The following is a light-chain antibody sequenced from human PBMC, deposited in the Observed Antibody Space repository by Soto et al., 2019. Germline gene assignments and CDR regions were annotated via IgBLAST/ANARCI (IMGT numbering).Light chain of an antibody. Sequence: QSVLTQPPSASGTPGQRVTISCSGSSSNIGGNAVNWYQQLPGTTPKLLIYSNNQRPSGVPDRFSGSKSGTSASVAISGLQSEDEADYYCAAWDDSLSGYVFGTGTKLTVL. CDR2: SNN. V-gene: IGLV1-44*01. CDR1: SSNIGGNA. J-gene: IGLJ1*01. CDR3: AAWDDSLSGYV.